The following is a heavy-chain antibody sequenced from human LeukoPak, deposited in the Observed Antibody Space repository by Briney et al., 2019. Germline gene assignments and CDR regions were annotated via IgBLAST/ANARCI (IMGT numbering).Heavy chain of an antibody. J-gene: IGHJ3*02. CDR2: ISSSGSTI. D-gene: IGHD3-22*01. CDR3: ARDVPPDDTYYYDSSGTDDAFDI. CDR1: GFTFSDYY. V-gene: IGHV3-11*01. Sequence: GGSLRLSCAASGFTFSDYYMSWIRQAPGKGLEWVSYISSSGSTIYYADSVKGRFTISRDNAKNSLYLQMNSLRAEDTAVYYCARDVPPDDTYYYDSSGTDDAFDIWGQGTMVTVSS.